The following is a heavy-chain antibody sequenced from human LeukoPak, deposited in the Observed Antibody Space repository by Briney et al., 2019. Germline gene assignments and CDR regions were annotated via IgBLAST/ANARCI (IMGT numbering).Heavy chain of an antibody. Sequence: PGGSLRLSCAASGLTVSSNYMSWVRQAPGKGLEWVSVIYSGGRTYYADSVKGRFTISSHNSKNTLYLQMNSLRAEDTAVYYCARVNGGGFDHWGQGTLVTVSA. CDR3: ARVNGGGFDH. CDR2: IYSGGRT. CDR1: GLTVSSNY. V-gene: IGHV3-53*04. J-gene: IGHJ4*02. D-gene: IGHD3-10*01.